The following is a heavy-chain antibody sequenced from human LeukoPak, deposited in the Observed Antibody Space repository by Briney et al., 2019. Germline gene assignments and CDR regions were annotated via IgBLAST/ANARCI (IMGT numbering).Heavy chain of an antibody. V-gene: IGHV1-69*13. D-gene: IGHD3-22*01. Sequence: ASVKVSCKASGGTFSSYAISWVRQAPGHGLEWMGGIIPIFGTANYAQKFQGRVTITADESTSTAYMELSSLRSEDTAVYYCARGARRGSDSSGYPKYYFDYWGQGTLVTVSS. CDR3: ARGARRGSDSSGYPKYYFDY. J-gene: IGHJ4*02. CDR2: IIPIFGTA. CDR1: GGTFSSYA.